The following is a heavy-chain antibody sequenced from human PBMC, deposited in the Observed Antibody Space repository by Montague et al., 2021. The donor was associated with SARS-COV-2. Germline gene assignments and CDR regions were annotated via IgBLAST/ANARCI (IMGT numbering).Heavy chain of an antibody. CDR3: ARYSSGWRVGGIDY. CDR2: IYYSGST. Sequence: SETLSLTCTVSGGSISSSSYYWGWIRQPPGKGLEWIGSIYYSGSTYYXXXLKSRVTISVDTSKNQFSLKLSSVTAADTAVYYCARYSSGWRVGGIDYWGQGTLVTVSS. V-gene: IGHV4-39*01. D-gene: IGHD6-19*01. J-gene: IGHJ4*02. CDR1: GGSISSSSYY.